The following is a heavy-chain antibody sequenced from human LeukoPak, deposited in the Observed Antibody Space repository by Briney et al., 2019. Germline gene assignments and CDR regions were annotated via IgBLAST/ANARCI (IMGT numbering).Heavy chain of an antibody. J-gene: IGHJ6*03. CDR2: IYTSGST. V-gene: IGHV4-61*02. CDR1: GGSISSGSYY. CDR3: ARGRPLWLLDPYYYYYYMDV. Sequence: PSQTLSLTCTVSGGSISSGSYYWSWIRQPAGKGLEWIGRIYTSGSTNYNPSLKSRVTISVDTSKNQFSLKLSSVTAADTAVYYCARGRPLWLLDPYYYYYYMDVWGKGTTVTVSS. D-gene: IGHD2-21*01.